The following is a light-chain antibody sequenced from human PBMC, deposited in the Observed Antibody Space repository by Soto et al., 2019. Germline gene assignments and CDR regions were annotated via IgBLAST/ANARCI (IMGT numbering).Light chain of an antibody. J-gene: IGKJ2*03. Sequence: EIVLTLPPATLSAAAAERATHSFRASQSVSSSLAWYQQKPGQAPILLIYGASSRDSGFPERFSGSGSGTDFTLTICVLEPDDLAWYYWQQDGRHPISFGRGSKADIK. CDR3: QQDGRHPIS. CDR1: QSVSSS. CDR2: GAS. V-gene: IGKV3-20*01.